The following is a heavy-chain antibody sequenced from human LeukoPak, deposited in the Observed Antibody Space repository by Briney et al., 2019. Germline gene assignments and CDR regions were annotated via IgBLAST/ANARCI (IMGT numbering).Heavy chain of an antibody. Sequence: SETLSLTCAAYGGSFSGYYWSWIRQPPGKGLEWIGEINHSGSTNYNPSLKSRVTISVDTSKNQFSLKLSSVTAADTAVYYCARGQYRAVFDYWGQGTLVTVSS. CDR2: INHSGST. CDR3: ARGQYRAVFDY. J-gene: IGHJ4*02. D-gene: IGHD1-14*01. V-gene: IGHV4-34*09. CDR1: GGSFSGYY.